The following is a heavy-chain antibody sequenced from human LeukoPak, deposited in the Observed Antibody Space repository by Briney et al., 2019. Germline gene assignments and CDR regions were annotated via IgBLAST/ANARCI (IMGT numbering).Heavy chain of an antibody. D-gene: IGHD2-15*01. V-gene: IGHV4-39*01. CDR3: ARHDCSGGSCYSDY. Sequence: SETLSLTCTVSGVSISSSSYYWGWIRQPPGKGLEWIGSIYYSGSTYYNPSLTSRVTISVDTSKNQFSLKLSSVTAAENAVYYCARHDCSGGSCYSDYWGQGTLVTVSS. J-gene: IGHJ4*01. CDR1: GVSISSSSYY. CDR2: IYYSGST.